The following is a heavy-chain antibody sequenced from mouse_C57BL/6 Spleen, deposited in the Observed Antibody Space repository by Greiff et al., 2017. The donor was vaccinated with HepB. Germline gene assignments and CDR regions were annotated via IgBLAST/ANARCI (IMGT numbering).Heavy chain of an antibody. CDR1: GYTFTSYW. D-gene: IGHD1-1*01. CDR3: ARREGVYYGSSWDYYAMDY. V-gene: IGHV1-59*01. J-gene: IGHJ4*01. CDR2: IDPSDSYT. Sequence: VQLQQPGAELVRPGTSVKLSCKASGYTFTSYWMHWVKQRPGQGLEWIGVIDPSDSYTNYNQKFKGKATLTVDTSSSTAYMQLSSLTSEDSAVYYCARREGVYYGSSWDYYAMDYWGQGTSVTVSS.